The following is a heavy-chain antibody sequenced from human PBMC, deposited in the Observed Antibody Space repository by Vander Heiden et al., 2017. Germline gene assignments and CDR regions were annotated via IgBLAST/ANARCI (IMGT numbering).Heavy chain of an antibody. CDR3: AKIIKPILYGDPQLDY. CDR2: ISYDGDYR. CDR1: GFAFSPDG. V-gene: IGHV3-30*18. Sequence: QVQLVESGGGVVQPGRSLRLSCAASGFAFSPDGIHWVRQAPGKGLEGVAIISYDGDYRYYADSVKGRFTGSRDNSKNTVYLQMNSLRAEDTAVYYCAKIIKPILYGDPQLDYWGQGTLVTVAS. D-gene: IGHD4-17*01. J-gene: IGHJ4*02.